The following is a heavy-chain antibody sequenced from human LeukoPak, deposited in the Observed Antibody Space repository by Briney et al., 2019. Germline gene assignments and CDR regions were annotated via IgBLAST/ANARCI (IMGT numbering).Heavy chain of an antibody. D-gene: IGHD2-2*01. CDR3: ARVVVPPYYYYYGMDV. Sequence: SETLSLTCAVSGGSISSSNSWSWVRQPPGKGLEWIGEIYHSGSTNYNPSLKSRVTISVDKSKNQFSLKLSSVTAADTAVYYCARVVVPPYYYYYGMDVWGKGTTVTVSS. CDR1: GGSISSSNS. CDR2: IYHSGST. V-gene: IGHV4-4*02. J-gene: IGHJ6*04.